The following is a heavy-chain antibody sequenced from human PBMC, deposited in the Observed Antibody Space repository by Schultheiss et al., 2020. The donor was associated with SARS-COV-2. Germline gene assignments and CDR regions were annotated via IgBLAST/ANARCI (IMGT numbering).Heavy chain of an antibody. D-gene: IGHD1-26*01. CDR3: ARDFAGATDY. CDR2: ISGSGGST. Sequence: GESLKISCAASGFTFSSYAMSWVRQAPGKGLEWVSAISGSGGSTYYADSVKGRFTISRDNAKNSLYLQMNSLRAEDTAVYYCARDFAGATDYWGQGTLVTVSS. CDR1: GFTFSSYA. J-gene: IGHJ4*02. V-gene: IGHV3-23*01.